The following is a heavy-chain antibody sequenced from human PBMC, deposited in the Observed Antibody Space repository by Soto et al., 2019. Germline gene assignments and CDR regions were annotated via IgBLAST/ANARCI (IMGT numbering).Heavy chain of an antibody. Sequence: ASVKVSCKASGYTFTSYGISWVRQAPGQGLEWMGWISAYNGNTNYAQKLQGRVTMTTDTSTSTAYMELRSLRSDDTAVYYCARDQWFTIIVVSRTGAFDIWGQGTMVTVSS. CDR2: ISAYNGNT. V-gene: IGHV1-18*01. CDR3: ARDQWFTIIVVSRTGAFDI. J-gene: IGHJ3*02. CDR1: GYTFTSYG. D-gene: IGHD3-22*01.